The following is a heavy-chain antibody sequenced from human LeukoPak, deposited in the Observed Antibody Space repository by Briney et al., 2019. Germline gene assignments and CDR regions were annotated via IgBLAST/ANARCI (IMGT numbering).Heavy chain of an antibody. CDR1: GFTVNSNY. Sequence: GGSLRLSCAASGFTVNSNYMIWVRRAPGKGLDWIPVIYSGGSTHYADSVEGRSTLSRDSSKNTLFLQMNSLRAEDTAVYYCARGGSYPNDPFDIWGQGTMVTV. CDR2: IYSGGST. CDR3: ARGGSYPNDPFDI. V-gene: IGHV3-53*01. D-gene: IGHD1-26*01. J-gene: IGHJ3*02.